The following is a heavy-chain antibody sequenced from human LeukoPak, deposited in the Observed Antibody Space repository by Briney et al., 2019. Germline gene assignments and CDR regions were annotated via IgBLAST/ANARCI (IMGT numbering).Heavy chain of an antibody. CDR2: ISGSGGST. D-gene: IGHD5-18*01. J-gene: IGHJ4*02. CDR1: GFTFSSCA. CDR3: AKDLRDTAMDGHFDY. V-gene: IGHV3-23*01. Sequence: PGRSLRLSCAASGFTFSSCAMNWVRQAPGKGLEWVSAISGSGGSTYYADSVKGRFTISGDNSKNTLYLQMNSLRAEDTAVYYCAKDLRDTAMDGHFDYWGQGTLVTVSS.